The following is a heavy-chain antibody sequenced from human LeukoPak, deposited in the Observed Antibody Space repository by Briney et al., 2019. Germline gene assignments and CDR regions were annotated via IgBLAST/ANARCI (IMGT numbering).Heavy chain of an antibody. Sequence: SVKVSCKASGGTFSSYAISWVRQALGQGLEWMGGIIPIFGTANYAQKFQGRVTITADESTSTAYMELSSLRSEDTAVYYCARDRGYGLDYFDYWGQGTLVTVSS. CDR3: ARDRGYGLDYFDY. J-gene: IGHJ4*02. CDR1: GGTFSSYA. D-gene: IGHD5-12*01. V-gene: IGHV1-69*13. CDR2: IIPIFGTA.